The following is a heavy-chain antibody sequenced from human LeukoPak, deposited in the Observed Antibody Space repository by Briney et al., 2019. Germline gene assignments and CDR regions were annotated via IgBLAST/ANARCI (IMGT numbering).Heavy chain of an antibody. V-gene: IGHV3-21*04. Sequence: GGSLRLSCAASGFTFSSYNMNWVRQAPGKGLEWVSSITSGSSYIYYADSVKGRFTISRDNAKNSLYLQMNSLRAEDTALYYCAKDRNYDYVWGSYDYWGQGTLVTVSS. CDR2: ITSGSSYI. CDR3: AKDRNYDYVWGSYDY. CDR1: GFTFSSYN. J-gene: IGHJ4*02. D-gene: IGHD3-16*01.